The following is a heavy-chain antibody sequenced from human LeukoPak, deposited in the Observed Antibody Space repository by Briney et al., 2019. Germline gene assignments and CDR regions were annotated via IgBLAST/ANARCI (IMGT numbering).Heavy chain of an antibody. CDR2: ITPSSSYT. J-gene: IGHJ6*02. V-gene: IGHV3-11*06. CDR1: GFTFSDYY. CDR3: ARGHSGLEV. Sequence: GGSLRLSCAASGFTFSDYYMTWIRQAPGKGLEWVSYITPSSSYTIYADSVKGRFTTSRDNAKNSLYLQMNSLRAEDTAVYYCARGHSGLEVWGQGTTVTVSS.